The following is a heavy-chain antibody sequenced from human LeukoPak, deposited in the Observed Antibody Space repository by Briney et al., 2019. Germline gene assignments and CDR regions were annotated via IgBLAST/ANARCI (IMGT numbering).Heavy chain of an antibody. CDR2: ISSSGSTI. D-gene: IGHD3-10*01. CDR3: AKGAGGSYGLYYFDY. CDR1: GFTFSSYE. Sequence: GRSLRLSCAASGFTFSSYEMNWVRQAPGKGLEWVSYISSSGSTIYYADSVKGRFTISRDNSKNTVYLQMNTLRAEDTAIYYCAKGAGGSYGLYYFDYWGQGALVTVSS. V-gene: IGHV3-48*03. J-gene: IGHJ4*02.